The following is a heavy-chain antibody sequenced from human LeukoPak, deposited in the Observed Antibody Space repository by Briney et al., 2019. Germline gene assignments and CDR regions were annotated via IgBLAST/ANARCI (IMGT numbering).Heavy chain of an antibody. CDR1: GGTFSSYA. Sequence: ASVTVSCKASGGTFSSYAISWVRQAPGQGLEWMGGIIPIFGTANYAQKFQGRVTITADESTSTAYMELSSLRSEDTAVYYCAVATGVDNWFDPWGRGTLVTVSS. D-gene: IGHD5-12*01. J-gene: IGHJ5*02. V-gene: IGHV1-69*13. CDR3: AVATGVDNWFDP. CDR2: IIPIFGTA.